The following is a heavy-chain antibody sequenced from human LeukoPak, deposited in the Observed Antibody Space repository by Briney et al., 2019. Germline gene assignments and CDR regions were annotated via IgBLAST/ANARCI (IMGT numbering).Heavy chain of an antibody. CDR2: IYTSGST. Sequence: SETLSLTCTVSGGSISSGSYYWSWIRQPAGKGLEWIGRIYTSGSTNYNLSLKSRVTMSVDTSKNQFSLKLSSVTAADTAVYYCASVSSSTSLYFDYWGQGTLVTVSS. V-gene: IGHV4-61*02. CDR3: ASVSSSTSLYFDY. J-gene: IGHJ4*02. D-gene: IGHD6-6*01. CDR1: GGSISSGSYY.